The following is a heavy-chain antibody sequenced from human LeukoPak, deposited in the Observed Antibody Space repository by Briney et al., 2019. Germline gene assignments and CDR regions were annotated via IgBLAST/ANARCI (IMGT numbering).Heavy chain of an antibody. CDR2: IYPGDSDT. V-gene: IGHV5-51*01. Sequence: GESLKISCKGSGYTFSSYWSAWVRQMPGKGLEWMGIIYPGDSDTRYSPSFEGQVTISADKTISTAYLQWNSLKASDTATYCCARYSPDVVVAPSAQFDYWGQGTLVTVSS. CDR1: GYTFSSYW. D-gene: IGHD2-2*01. CDR3: ARYSPDVVVAPSAQFDY. J-gene: IGHJ4*02.